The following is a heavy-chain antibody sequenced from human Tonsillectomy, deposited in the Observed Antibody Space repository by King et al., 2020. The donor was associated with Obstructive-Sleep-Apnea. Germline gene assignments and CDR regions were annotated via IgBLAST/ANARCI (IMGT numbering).Heavy chain of an antibody. J-gene: IGHJ4*02. CDR2: IYSGGGT. Sequence: VQLVESGGGLVQPGGSLRLSCASSGFTVISNYMSWVRQAPGKGLEWVSVIYSGGGTFYSDSVNGRFTISRDNSKNTLYLQMNSLRAEDTAVYYCVMATIYHFDYWGQGTLVTVSS. V-gene: IGHV3-66*01. D-gene: IGHD5-24*01. CDR3: VMATIYHFDY. CDR1: GFTVISNY.